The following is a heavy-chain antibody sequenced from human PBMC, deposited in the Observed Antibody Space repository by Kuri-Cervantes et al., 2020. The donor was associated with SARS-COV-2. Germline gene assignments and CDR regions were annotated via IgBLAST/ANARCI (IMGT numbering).Heavy chain of an antibody. V-gene: IGHV4-59*01. CDR2: IYYSGST. J-gene: IGHJ4*02. CDR1: GGSISSYY. Sequence: GSLRLSCTVSGGSISSYYWSWIRQPPGKGLEWIGYIYYSGSTNYNPSLKSRVTISVDTSKNQFSLKLSSVTAADTAVYYCTTVKLLWFGETNSPFDYWGQGTLVTVSS. D-gene: IGHD3-10*01. CDR3: TTVKLLWFGETNSPFDY.